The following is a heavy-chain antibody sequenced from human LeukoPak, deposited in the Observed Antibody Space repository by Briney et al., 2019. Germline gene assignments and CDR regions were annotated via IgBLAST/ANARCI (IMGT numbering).Heavy chain of an antibody. CDR1: RFTFSNYW. J-gene: IGHJ4*02. D-gene: IGHD1-20*01. CDR2: IKQDGSEK. V-gene: IGHV3-7*01. Sequence: PGGSLRLSCAASRFTFSNYWMTWVRQAPGKGLEWVANIKQDGSEKHYVDSVKGRFTTSRDNAKNSLYLQMNSLRDEDTAVYYCARSNWNFDYWGQGTLVTVSS. CDR3: ARSNWNFDY.